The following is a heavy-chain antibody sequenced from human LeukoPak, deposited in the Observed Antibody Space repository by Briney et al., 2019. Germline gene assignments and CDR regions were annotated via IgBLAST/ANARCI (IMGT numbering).Heavy chain of an antibody. CDR1: GFTFSSYG. J-gene: IGHJ4*02. D-gene: IGHD2-2*01. V-gene: IGHV3-30*02. CDR3: AKGPKGYCSSTSCYYFDY. Sequence: GGSLRLSCAASGFTFSSYGMHWVRQAPGKGLEWVAFIRYDGSNKYYADSVKGRFTISGDNSKNTLYLQMNSLRAEDTAVYYCAKGPKGYCSSTSCYYFDYWGQGTLVTVSS. CDR2: IRYDGSNK.